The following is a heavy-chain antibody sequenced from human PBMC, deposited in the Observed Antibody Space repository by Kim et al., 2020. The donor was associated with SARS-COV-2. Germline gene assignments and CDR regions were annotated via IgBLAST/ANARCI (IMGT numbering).Heavy chain of an antibody. CDR2: I. D-gene: IGHD6-13*01. V-gene: IGHV3-11*04. Sequence: IYYADSVKGRFTSSRDSAKNALYLQMNSLRAEDTAVYYCARDRSSSSSDYWGQGTLVTVSS. J-gene: IGHJ4*02. CDR3: ARDRSSSSSDY.